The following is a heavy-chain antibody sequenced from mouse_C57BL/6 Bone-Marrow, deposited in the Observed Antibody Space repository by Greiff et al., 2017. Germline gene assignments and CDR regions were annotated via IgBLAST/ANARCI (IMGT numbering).Heavy chain of an antibody. D-gene: IGHD1-1*01. CDR1: GFTFSNYW. CDR3: TITTVAWFDY. CDR2: IRLKSDNYAT. V-gene: IGHV6-3*01. Sequence: EVKVEESGGGLVQPGGSMKLSCVASGFTFSNYWMNWVRQSPEKGLEWVAQIRLKSDNYATHYAESVKGRFTISRDDSKSSVYLQMNNLRAEDTGIYYCTITTVAWFDYWGQGTTLTVSS. J-gene: IGHJ2*01.